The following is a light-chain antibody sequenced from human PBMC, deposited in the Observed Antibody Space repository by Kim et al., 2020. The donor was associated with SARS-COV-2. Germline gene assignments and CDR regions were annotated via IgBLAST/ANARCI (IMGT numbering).Light chain of an antibody. V-gene: IGLV6-57*01. CDR1: RGSIASNY. J-gene: IGLJ3*02. CDR3: QSYDSSDLWV. CDR2: DDN. Sequence: KTITISCTRSRGSIASNYVHWYQQRPGSSPTTVIYDDNQRPSAVPDRFSGSIDSSSNSASLTISGLKTEDEADYYCQSYDSSDLWVFGGGTQLTVL.